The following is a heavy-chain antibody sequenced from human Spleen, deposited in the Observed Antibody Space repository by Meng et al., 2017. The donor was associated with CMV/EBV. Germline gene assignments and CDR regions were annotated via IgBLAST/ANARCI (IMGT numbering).Heavy chain of an antibody. CDR1: GGSFSGYY. J-gene: IGHJ5*02. Sequence: QGQLQQWGAGLLKPSESLSLTCAVYGGSFSGYYWSWIRQPPGKGLEWIGEINHSGSTNYNPSLKSRVTISVDTSKNQFSLKLSSVTAADTAVYYCARGLYTFPPWKKTIRWFDPWGQGTLVTVSS. D-gene: IGHD3-16*01. CDR2: INHSGST. V-gene: IGHV4-34*01. CDR3: ARGLYTFPPWKKTIRWFDP.